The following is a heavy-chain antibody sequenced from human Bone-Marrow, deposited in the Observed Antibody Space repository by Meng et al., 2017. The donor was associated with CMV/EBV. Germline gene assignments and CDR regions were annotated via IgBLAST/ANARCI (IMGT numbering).Heavy chain of an antibody. CDR1: GFSFRNNW. CDR3: VREMWSNDV. J-gene: IGHJ3*01. CDR2: INGDGSIR. D-gene: IGHD3-3*01. Sequence: GESLKISCVPSGFSFRNNWMHWVRQAPGKGLVWVSRINGDGSIREYADSVKGRLTISRDNAKDTLYLQMNSLRVEDTAVYYCVREMWSNDVWGRGRMVTVSS. V-gene: IGHV3-74*03.